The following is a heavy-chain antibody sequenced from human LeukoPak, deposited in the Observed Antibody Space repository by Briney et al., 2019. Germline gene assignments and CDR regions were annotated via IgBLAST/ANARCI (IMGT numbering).Heavy chain of an antibody. J-gene: IGHJ4*02. CDR2: IYHSGST. CDR3: ARGRGYYGSGSYYKLHYFDY. Sequence: SETLSLTCTVSGCSISSGGYYWSWIRQPPGEGLEWIGYIYHSGSTYYNPSLKSRVTVSVDTSKNQFSLKLSSVTAADTAVYYCARGRGYYGSGSYYKLHYFDYWGQGTLVTVSS. D-gene: IGHD3-10*01. V-gene: IGHV4-30-2*01. CDR1: GCSISSGGYY.